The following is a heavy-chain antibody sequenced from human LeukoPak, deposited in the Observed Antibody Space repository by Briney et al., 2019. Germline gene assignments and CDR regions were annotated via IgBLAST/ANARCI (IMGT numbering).Heavy chain of an antibody. J-gene: IGHJ4*02. CDR1: GFTFSSCA. CDR3: ARDPPGIAASGTYY. CDR2: IYSRGGT. V-gene: IGHV3-53*01. Sequence: GGSLRLSCAASGFTFSSCAMNWVRQAPGKGLEWVSLIYSRGGTSYADSVKGRFTISRDSSKNTLFLQMNSLRVEDTAVYYCARDPPGIAASGTYYWGQGTLVTVSS. D-gene: IGHD6-13*01.